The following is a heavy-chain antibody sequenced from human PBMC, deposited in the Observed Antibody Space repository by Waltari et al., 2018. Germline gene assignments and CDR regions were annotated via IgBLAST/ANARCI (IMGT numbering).Heavy chain of an antibody. V-gene: IGHV1-69-2*01. J-gene: IGHJ4*02. CDR2: IDPEDGET. CDR1: AYTFMAYF. Sequence: EVELVQSGAEVKKPGAPMQISCQASAYTFMAYFMHWVQQAPGKGLEWMGRIDPEDGETVYSEKFQGRVTITADTSTDTAYMELSSLTSGDTAVYYCAPLPGGSGQTFDYWGQGTLVTVSS. CDR3: APLPGGSGQTFDY. D-gene: IGHD3-10*01.